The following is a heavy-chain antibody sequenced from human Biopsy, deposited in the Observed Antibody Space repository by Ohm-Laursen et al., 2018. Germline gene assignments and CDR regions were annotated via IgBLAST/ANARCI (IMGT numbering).Heavy chain of an antibody. D-gene: IGHD3-22*01. CDR2: IFPGDSDT. CDR3: ARQDDSSGYYTFDY. CDR1: GYSFTSYW. J-gene: IGHJ4*02. Sequence: ESLRISCKGSGYSFTSYWIGWVRQMPGKGLEWMGIIFPGDSDTKYSPSFQGQVTVSADMSLSTAYLQWTSLKASDTALYCCARQDDSSGYYTFDYWGQGTLVTVSS. V-gene: IGHV5-51*01.